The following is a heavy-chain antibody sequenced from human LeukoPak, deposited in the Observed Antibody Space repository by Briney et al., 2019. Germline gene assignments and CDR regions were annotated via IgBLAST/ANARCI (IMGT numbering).Heavy chain of an antibody. V-gene: IGHV3-23*01. D-gene: IGHD6-6*01. CDR3: VEGSDTSRPYYFDY. J-gene: IGHJ4*02. CDR2: ITDSGGDT. CDR1: GFTFRSYA. Sequence: GGSLRLSCAASGFTFRSYAMSWVRQTPEKGLEWVSAITDSGGDTFHADSVKGRFTISRDNSRNSLYLQMNSLRAEDTAVYHCVEGSDTSRPYYFDYWGQGALVAVSS.